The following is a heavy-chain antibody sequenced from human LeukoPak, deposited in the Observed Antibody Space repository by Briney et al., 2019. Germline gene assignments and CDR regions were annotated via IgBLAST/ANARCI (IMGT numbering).Heavy chain of an antibody. J-gene: IGHJ4*02. CDR1: GYTFTGYY. Sequence: GASVKVSCKASGYTFTGYYMHWVRQAPGQGLEWMGWINPNSGGTNYAQKFQGRVTMTRDTSISTAYMELSRLRSDDTAVYYCAREKRTVGYCSSTICPLGFDYWGQGTLVTVSS. CDR2: INPNSGGT. CDR3: AREKRTVGYCSSTICPLGFDY. V-gene: IGHV1-2*02. D-gene: IGHD2-2*01.